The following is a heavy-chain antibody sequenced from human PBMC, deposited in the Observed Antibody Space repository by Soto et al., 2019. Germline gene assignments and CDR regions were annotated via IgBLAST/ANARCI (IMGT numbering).Heavy chain of an antibody. CDR2: ISSSGDYI. J-gene: IGHJ4*02. D-gene: IGHD6-13*01. CDR1: GFTFNSYS. Sequence: EVQLVESGGGLVRPGESLRLSCAASGFTFNSYSMNWVRQAPGKGLEWVSSISSSGDYIYYADSLKGRFTSSRDNAKRSLYLQMNSLRAEDTAVYYCARDLQQLDPYIDYWGQGTLVTVSS. V-gene: IGHV3-21*01. CDR3: ARDLQQLDPYIDY.